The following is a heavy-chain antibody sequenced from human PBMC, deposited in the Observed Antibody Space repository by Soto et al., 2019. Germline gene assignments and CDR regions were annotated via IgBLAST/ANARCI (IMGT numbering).Heavy chain of an antibody. D-gene: IGHD5-18*01. Sequence: QVQLVQSGAEVRGQGASVKVSCRASGYTFTSYDVNWVRQATGHAPEWMGWMNPNTGNAGYAQKFQGRVTMTRATSINTAYMALSSLTSEDTAVYYCGRYTAVLPGDHWGQGTLVTVSS. CDR2: MNPNTGNA. CDR3: GRYTAVLPGDH. CDR1: GYTFTSYD. V-gene: IGHV1-8*01. J-gene: IGHJ4*02.